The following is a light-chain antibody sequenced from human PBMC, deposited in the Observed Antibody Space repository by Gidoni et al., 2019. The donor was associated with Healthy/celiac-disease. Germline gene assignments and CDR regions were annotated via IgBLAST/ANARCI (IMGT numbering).Light chain of an antibody. V-gene: IGKV1-5*03. CDR2: KAY. J-gene: IGKJ1*01. CDR3: QQYKRYPWT. CDR1: QSISSW. Sequence: DIQLTHSASTLSASVGDRVTITCRARQSISSWFALYQQKPGKAPKLLIYKAYSLESGVPSRCSGSGSGTEFNLTISRLQPDDFATYYCQQYKRYPWTFGQGTKVEIK.